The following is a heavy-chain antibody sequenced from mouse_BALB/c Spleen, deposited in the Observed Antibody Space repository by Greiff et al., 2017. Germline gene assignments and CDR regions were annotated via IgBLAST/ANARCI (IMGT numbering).Heavy chain of an antibody. CDR2: ISSGGST. V-gene: IGHV5-6-5*01. J-gene: IGHJ4*01. CDR3: AREGDYEEYYYAMDY. D-gene: IGHD2-4*01. CDR1: GFTFSSYA. Sequence: EVQLVESGGGLVKPGGSLKLSCAASGFTFSSYAMSWVRQTPEKRLEWVASISSGGSTYYPDSVKGRFTISRDNARNILYLQMSSLRSEDTAMYYCAREGDYEEYYYAMDYWGQGTSVTVSS.